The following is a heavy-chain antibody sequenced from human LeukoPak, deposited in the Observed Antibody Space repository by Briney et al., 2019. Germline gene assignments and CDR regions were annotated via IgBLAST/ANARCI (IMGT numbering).Heavy chain of an antibody. J-gene: IGHJ4*02. D-gene: IGHD6-13*01. V-gene: IGHV4-39*07. CDR1: GGSVSTSSYY. Sequence: PSETLSLTCTVSGGSVSTSSYYWGWIRQPPGKGLEWIGRIYSSGYTYYNPSLKSRATISVDTSKNQFSLKLSSVTAADTAVYYCARGGIAAQGDYFDYWGQGTLVTVSS. CDR3: ARGGIAAQGDYFDY. CDR2: IYSSGYT.